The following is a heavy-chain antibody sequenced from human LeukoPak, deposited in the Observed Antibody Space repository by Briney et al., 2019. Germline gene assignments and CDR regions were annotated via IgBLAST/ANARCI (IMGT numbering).Heavy chain of an antibody. CDR1: GGSISSSSYY. Sequence: PSETLSLTCTVSGGSISSSSYYWGWIRQPPGKGLEWIGSIYYSGSTYYNPSLKSRVTISVDTSKNQFSLKLSSVTAADTAVYYCARRASQTYCSSTSCRGWYYYGMDVWGQGTTVTVSS. J-gene: IGHJ6*02. D-gene: IGHD2-2*01. CDR2: IYYSGST. CDR3: ARRASQTYCSSTSCRGWYYYGMDV. V-gene: IGHV4-39*07.